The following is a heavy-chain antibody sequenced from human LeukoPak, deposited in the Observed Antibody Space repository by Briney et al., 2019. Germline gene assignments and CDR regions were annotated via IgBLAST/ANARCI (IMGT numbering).Heavy chain of an antibody. V-gene: IGHV1-69*05. CDR2: IIPIFGTA. D-gene: IGHD3-22*01. CDR3: ATDAYYSDSSGYYTGLPSDY. CDR1: GCTFSSYA. Sequence: SVKVSCKASGCTFSSYAISWVRQAPGQGLEWMGGIIPIFGTANYAQKFQGRVTITTDESTSTAYMELSSLRSEDTAVYYCATDAYYSDSSGYYTGLPSDYWGQGTLVTVSS. J-gene: IGHJ4*02.